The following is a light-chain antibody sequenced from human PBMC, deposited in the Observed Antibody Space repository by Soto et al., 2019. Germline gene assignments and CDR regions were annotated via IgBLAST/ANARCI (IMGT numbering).Light chain of an antibody. CDR2: DVS. CDR1: SSDVGGYNY. CDR3: SSYTSSSTVV. V-gene: IGLV2-14*01. Sequence: QSARTQPASVSGSPGQSITISCTETSSDVGGYNYVSWYQQHPGRAPQLMIYDVSNRPSGVSNRFSGSRSGNTASLTISGLQAEDEADYYCSSYTSSSTVVFGGGTKLTVL. J-gene: IGLJ2*01.